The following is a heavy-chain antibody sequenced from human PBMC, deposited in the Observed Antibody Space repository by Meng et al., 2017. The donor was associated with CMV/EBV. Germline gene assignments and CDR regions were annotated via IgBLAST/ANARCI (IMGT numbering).Heavy chain of an antibody. CDR2: IYHSGST. CDR1: ISTSNC. CDR3: ASWAPAIAAAGSTLAVFDY. D-gene: IGHD6-13*01. V-gene: IGHV4-4*02. Sequence: ISTSNCLSWVRQPQGKGLEWIGEIYHSGSTNYNPSLKSRVTISVDKSKNQFSLKLSSVTAADTAVYYCASWAPAIAAAGSTLAVFDYWGQGTLVTVSS. J-gene: IGHJ4*02.